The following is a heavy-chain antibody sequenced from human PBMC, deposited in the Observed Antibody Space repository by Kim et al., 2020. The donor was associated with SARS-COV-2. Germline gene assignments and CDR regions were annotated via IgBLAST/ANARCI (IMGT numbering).Heavy chain of an antibody. D-gene: IGHD3-22*01. CDR3: AKDLFGYYYDSSGYYNY. Sequence: GGSLRLSCAASGFTFSSYAMSWVRQAPGKGLEWVSAISGSGGSTYYADSVKGRFTISRDNSKNTLYLQMNSLRAEDTVVYYCAKDLFGYYYDSSGYYNYWGQGTLVTVSS. V-gene: IGHV3-23*01. CDR2: ISGSGGST. CDR1: GFTFSSYA. J-gene: IGHJ4*02.